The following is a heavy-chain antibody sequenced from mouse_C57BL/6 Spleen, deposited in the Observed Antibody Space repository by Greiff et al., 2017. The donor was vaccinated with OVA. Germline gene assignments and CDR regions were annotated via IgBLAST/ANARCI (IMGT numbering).Heavy chain of an antibody. J-gene: IGHJ4*01. CDR3: TSTLYGSSFYAMDY. Sequence: QVHVKQSGAELVRPGASVTLSCKASGYTFTDYEMHWVKQTPVHGLEWIGAIDPETGGTAYNQKFKGKAILTADKSSSTAYMELRSLTSEDSAVYYCTSTLYGSSFYAMDYWGQGTSVTVSS. CDR2: IDPETGGT. D-gene: IGHD1-1*01. V-gene: IGHV1-15*01. CDR1: GYTFTDYE.